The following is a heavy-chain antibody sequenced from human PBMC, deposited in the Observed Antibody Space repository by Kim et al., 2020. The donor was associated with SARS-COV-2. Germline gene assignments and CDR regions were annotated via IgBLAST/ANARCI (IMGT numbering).Heavy chain of an antibody. CDR1: GGSFSGYY. D-gene: IGHD3-3*01. J-gene: IGHJ4*02. Sequence: SETLSLTCAVYGGSFSGYYWIWIRQPPGKGLEWIGEINRSGSTNYNPSLKSRVTISVDTSKKQFSLKLSSVTAADTAVYYCATVGDFWSWGQGTLVTVSS. CDR2: INRSGST. V-gene: IGHV4-34*01. CDR3: ATVGDFWS.